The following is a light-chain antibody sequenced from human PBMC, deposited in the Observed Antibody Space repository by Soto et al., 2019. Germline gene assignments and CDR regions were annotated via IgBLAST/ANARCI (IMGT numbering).Light chain of an antibody. V-gene: IGKV3-15*01. Sequence: ETVLTQSPVTLSVSPGETATLFCWARQSENMNLAWYQEKPGQAPRLLIYAASTRATGIPARFSGSGSGTEFTLPISSLQSEDSAIYYCQQYNNWPTFGQGTKVEIK. CDR3: QQYNNWPT. J-gene: IGKJ1*01. CDR1: QSENMN. CDR2: AAS.